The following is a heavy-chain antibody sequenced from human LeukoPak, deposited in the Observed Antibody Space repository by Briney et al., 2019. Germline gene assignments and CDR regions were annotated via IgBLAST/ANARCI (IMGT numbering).Heavy chain of an antibody. CDR2: IDSDGTNT. Sequence: GGPLRLSCAASGFTFSSFWIHWVRQAPGKGLVWVSRIDSDGTNTNYADSVKGRFTISRDNAKNSLYLQMNSLRAEDTAVYYCARVVNGYGPVDYWGQGTLVTVSS. CDR1: GFTFSSFW. J-gene: IGHJ4*02. CDR3: ARVVNGYGPVDY. V-gene: IGHV3-74*01. D-gene: IGHD5-18*01.